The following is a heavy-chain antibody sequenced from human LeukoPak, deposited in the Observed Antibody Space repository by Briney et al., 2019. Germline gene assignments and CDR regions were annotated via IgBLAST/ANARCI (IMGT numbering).Heavy chain of an antibody. V-gene: IGHV4-59*01. CDR3: ARGITMITWDVDYFDY. Sequence: SETLSLTCTVSGGSISSYYWSWIRQPPGKGLEWIGYIYYSGSTNYNPSLKSRVTISVDTSKNQFSLKLSSVTAADTAVYYCARGITMITWDVDYFDYWGQGTLVTVSS. D-gene: IGHD3-22*01. CDR1: GGSISSYY. CDR2: IYYSGST. J-gene: IGHJ4*02.